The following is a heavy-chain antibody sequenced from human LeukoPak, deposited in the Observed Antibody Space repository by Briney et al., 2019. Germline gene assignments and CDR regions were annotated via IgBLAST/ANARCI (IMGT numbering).Heavy chain of an antibody. V-gene: IGHV1-2*02. D-gene: IGHD3-3*01. J-gene: IGHJ3*02. CDR2: INPNSGGT. CDR1: GYTFTGYY. CDR3: ARGGGEITIFGVVIFQAFDI. Sequence: ASVKVSCKASGYTFTGYYMHWVRQAPGQGLEWMGWINPNSGGTNYAQKFQGRVTMTRDTSISTAYMELSRPRSDDTAVYYCARGGGEITIFGVVIFQAFDIWGQGTMVTVSS.